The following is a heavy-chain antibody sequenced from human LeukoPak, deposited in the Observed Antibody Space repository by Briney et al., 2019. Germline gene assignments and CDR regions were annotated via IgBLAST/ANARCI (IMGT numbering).Heavy chain of an antibody. Sequence: GGSLRLSCAASGFTVSSNYMTWVRQAPGKGLEWVSLISGDGGSTYYADSVKGRFTISRDNSKNSLYLQMNSLRTEDTALYYCAKDVLSTGSPTPPGVDYWGQGTLVTVSS. CDR2: ISGDGGST. J-gene: IGHJ4*02. V-gene: IGHV3-43*02. D-gene: IGHD2-8*01. CDR1: GFTVSSNY. CDR3: AKDVLSTGSPTPPGVDY.